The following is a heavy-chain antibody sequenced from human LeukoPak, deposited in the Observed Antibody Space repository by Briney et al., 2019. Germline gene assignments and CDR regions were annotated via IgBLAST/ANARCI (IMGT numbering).Heavy chain of an antibody. CDR1: GFRFSQQD. J-gene: IGHJ6*03. V-gene: IGHV3-30*02. D-gene: IGHD6-19*01. Sequence: GGSLRLSCAASGFRFSQQDMHWARQAPGKGVEGVAWIRYDGSDKNYADSVKGRFTISRDNSGNTLYLQMESLRGDDTALYYCAKDRSPLHMDVWGNGTTVTISS. CDR3: AKDRSPLHMDV. CDR2: IRYDGSDK.